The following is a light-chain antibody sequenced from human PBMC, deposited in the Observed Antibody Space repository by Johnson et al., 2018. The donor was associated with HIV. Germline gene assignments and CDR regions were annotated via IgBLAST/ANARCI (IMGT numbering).Light chain of an antibody. CDR2: ENN. CDR3: GTWDNGLITYV. V-gene: IGLV1-51*02. J-gene: IGLJ1*01. Sequence: QSVLTQPPSVSAAPGQKVTISCSGTNSNIGTYYVSWYQHLPGTAPKLLIYENNKRPSGIPDRFSGSKSGTSATLGITGLQTGDEADYYCGTWDNGLITYVFGTGTKVTV. CDR1: NSNIGTYY.